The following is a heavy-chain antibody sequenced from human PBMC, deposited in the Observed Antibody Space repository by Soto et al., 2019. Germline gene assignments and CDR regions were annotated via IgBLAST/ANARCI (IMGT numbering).Heavy chain of an antibody. D-gene: IGHD1-1*01. CDR1: GGSIKNYY. J-gene: IGHJ4*02. CDR2: VHYSGTT. V-gene: IGHV4-59*08. CDR3: ARHDTSLRVQGAAFDH. Sequence: SETLSLTCTVSGGSIKNYYWSWIRQPPGKGLEWIGYVHYSGTTNYNPSLKSRVTISVDTSKNHFSLNLNSVTAADTAVYYCARHDTSLRVQGAAFDHWGQGTLVTVSS.